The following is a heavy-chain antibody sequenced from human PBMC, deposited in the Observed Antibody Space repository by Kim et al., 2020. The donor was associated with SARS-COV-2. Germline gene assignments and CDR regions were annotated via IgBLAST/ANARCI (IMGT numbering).Heavy chain of an antibody. CDR3: ARDGPYCGGDPAPPG. V-gene: IGHV3-48*02. D-gene: IGHD2-21*02. Sequence: GGSLRLSCAASGFTFSSYSMNWVRQAPGKGLEWVSYISSSSSTIYYADSVKGRFTISRDNAKNSLYLQMNSLRDEDTAVYYCARDGPYCGGDPAPPGWGQGTLVTVSS. J-gene: IGHJ4*02. CDR1: GFTFSSYS. CDR2: ISSSSSTI.